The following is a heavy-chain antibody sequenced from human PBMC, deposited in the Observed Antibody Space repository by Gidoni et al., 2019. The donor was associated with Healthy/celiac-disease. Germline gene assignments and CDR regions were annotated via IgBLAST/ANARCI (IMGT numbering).Heavy chain of an antibody. V-gene: IGHV1-46*01. CDR3: ARTLITGTTFGY. J-gene: IGHJ4*02. CDR1: GYTFTSDY. CDR2: MTPSGGST. Sequence: QVQLVQSGAEVKKPGASVKVSCKASGYTFTSDYMHWVRQAPGQGLEWMGIMTPSGGSTSYAQKFQGRVTMTRDTSTSTVYMELSSLRSEDTAVYYCARTLITGTTFGYWGQGTLVTVSS. D-gene: IGHD1-7*01.